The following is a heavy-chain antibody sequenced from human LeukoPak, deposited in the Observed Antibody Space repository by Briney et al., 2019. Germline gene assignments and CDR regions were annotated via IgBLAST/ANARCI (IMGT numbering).Heavy chain of an antibody. CDR3: ARALPYSMITFGGVNVSEFDH. CDR2: VSAYNGNT. J-gene: IGHJ4*02. V-gene: IGHV1-18*01. D-gene: IGHD3-16*02. CDR1: GYTFTSYG. Sequence: ASVKVSCKASGYTFTSYGISWVRQAPGQGLEWMGWVSAYNGNTNYAQKLQGRVTMTTDTSTSTAYMELSSLRSDDTAVYYCARALPYSMITFGGVNVSEFDHWGQGTLVPVSS.